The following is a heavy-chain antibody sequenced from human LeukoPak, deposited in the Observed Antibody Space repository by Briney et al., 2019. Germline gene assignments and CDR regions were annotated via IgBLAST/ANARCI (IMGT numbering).Heavy chain of an antibody. CDR3: ARGSDYGDYGVDY. J-gene: IGHJ4*02. CDR1: GFTFSSYA. Sequence: GGSLRLSCAASGFTFSSYAMHWVRQAPGKGLEYVSAISSNGGSTYYANSVKGRFTISRDNSKNTLYLQMGSLRAEDMAVYYCARGSDYGDYGVDYWGQGTLVAVSS. V-gene: IGHV3-64*01. CDR2: ISSNGGST. D-gene: IGHD4-17*01.